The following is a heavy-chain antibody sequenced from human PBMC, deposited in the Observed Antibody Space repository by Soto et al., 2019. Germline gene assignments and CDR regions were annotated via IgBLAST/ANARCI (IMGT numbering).Heavy chain of an antibody. J-gene: IGHJ6*02. CDR3: AKDRLLWFGEQSTKDQYYYYGMDV. CDR2: ISYDGSNK. Sequence: QVQLVESGGGVVQPGRSLRLSCAASGFTFSSYGMHWVRQAPGKGLEWVAVISYDGSNKYYADSVKGRFTISRDNSKNTLYLQMNSLRAEDTAVYYCAKDRLLWFGEQSTKDQYYYYGMDVWGQGTTVTVSS. CDR1: GFTFSSYG. V-gene: IGHV3-30*18. D-gene: IGHD3-10*01.